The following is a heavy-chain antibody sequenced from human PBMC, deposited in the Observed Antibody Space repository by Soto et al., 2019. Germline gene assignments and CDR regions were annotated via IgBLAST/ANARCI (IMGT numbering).Heavy chain of an antibody. D-gene: IGHD3-3*01. V-gene: IGHV3-23*01. CDR1: GFTFSSYA. Sequence: GGSLRLSCAASGFTFSSYAMSWVRQAPGKGLEWVSAISGSGGSTYYADSVKGRFTISRDNSKNTLYLQMNSLRAEDTAVYYCAKLKGLGWLRGYYGMDVWGQGTTVTVSS. CDR2: ISGSGGST. J-gene: IGHJ6*02. CDR3: AKLKGLGWLRGYYGMDV.